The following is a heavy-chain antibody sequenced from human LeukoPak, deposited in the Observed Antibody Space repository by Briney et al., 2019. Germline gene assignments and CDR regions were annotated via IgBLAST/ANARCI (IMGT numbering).Heavy chain of an antibody. CDR2: IRFGGTTK. J-gene: IGHJ4*02. CDR1: GFPFSSYG. CDR3: ARTHSSPPV. D-gene: IGHD3-22*01. V-gene: IGHV3-30*02. Sequence: SGKSLRLSCASSGFPFSSYGMNWVRQAPGKGLEWVAFIRFGGTTKYYADSVKGRFTVSRDDTKNTVFLQMNSLRYEDTAVYYCARTHSSPPVWGQGTLVTVSS.